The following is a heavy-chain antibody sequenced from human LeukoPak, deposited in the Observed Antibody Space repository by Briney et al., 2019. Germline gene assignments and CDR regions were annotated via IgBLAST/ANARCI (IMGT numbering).Heavy chain of an antibody. CDR3: ARRTRAAHNAFDI. CDR1: GGSISSYY. V-gene: IGHV2-70*11. CDR2: IDWDDDK. D-gene: IGHD6-6*01. Sequence: TLSLTCTVSGGSISSYYWSWIRQPPGKALEWLARIDWDDDKYYSTPLKTRLTTSKDTSKNQVVLTMTNMDPVDTATYYCARRTRAAHNAFDIWGQGTMVTVSS. J-gene: IGHJ3*02.